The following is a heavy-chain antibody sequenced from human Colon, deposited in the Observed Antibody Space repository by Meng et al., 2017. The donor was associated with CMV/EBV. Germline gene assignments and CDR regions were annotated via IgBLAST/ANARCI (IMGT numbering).Heavy chain of an antibody. Sequence: SETLSLTCTVSGGPVNSGSYYWSWIRQPPGKGLEWIGHVFYIGNTNYNPSLKSRVSMSIDTSKNQFSLRLSSVTAADTALYYCARDVVYPYYFDSWGRGIPVTVSS. CDR2: VFYIGNT. J-gene: IGHJ4*02. CDR1: GGPVNSGSYY. V-gene: IGHV4-61*01. D-gene: IGHD1-14*01. CDR3: ARDVVYPYYFDS.